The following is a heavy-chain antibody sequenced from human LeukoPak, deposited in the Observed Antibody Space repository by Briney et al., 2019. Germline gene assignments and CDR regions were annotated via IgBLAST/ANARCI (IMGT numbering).Heavy chain of an antibody. D-gene: IGHD2-15*01. CDR2: IIPIFGTA. J-gene: IGHJ4*02. CDR3: ARDGGCSGGSCPFDY. V-gene: IGHV1-69*06. Sequence: SVKVSCKASAGTYSSYAISWVRQAPGQGLEWMGGIIPIFGTANYAQKFQGRVTITADKSTSTAYMELSSLRSEDTAVYYCARDGGCSGGSCPFDYWGQGTLVTVSS. CDR1: AGTYSSYA.